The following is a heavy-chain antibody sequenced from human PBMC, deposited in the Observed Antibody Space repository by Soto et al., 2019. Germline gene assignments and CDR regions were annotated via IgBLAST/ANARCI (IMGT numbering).Heavy chain of an antibody. D-gene: IGHD3-3*02. CDR1: GDKFGSAW. Sequence: PXESLKISFKGFGDKFGSAWIGWVRQMPGKGLEWMGIIKPGTSDIRYSPSCRGHVTISADEAVSTAYLQWSSLKASDTAMYYCARQLSHICDSWGQGTLVSVSS. CDR3: ARQLSHICDS. CDR2: IKPGTSDI. V-gene: IGHV5-51*01. J-gene: IGHJ4*02.